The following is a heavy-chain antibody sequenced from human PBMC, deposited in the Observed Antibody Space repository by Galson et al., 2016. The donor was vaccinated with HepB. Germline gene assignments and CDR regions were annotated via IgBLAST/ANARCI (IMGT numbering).Heavy chain of an antibody. V-gene: IGHV3-21*06. D-gene: IGHD2-15*01. J-gene: IGHJ4*02. CDR2: ISSVSTHS. Sequence: SLRLSCAASGFTLGDYTMTWVRQAPGQGLEWVASISSVSTHSYYEDSLRGRFTISRDNAQSSLYLQINSLRAEDTAVYYCATEYSRRSSLDLWGQGTLVIVSS. CDR3: ATEYSRRSSLDL. CDR1: GFTLGDYT.